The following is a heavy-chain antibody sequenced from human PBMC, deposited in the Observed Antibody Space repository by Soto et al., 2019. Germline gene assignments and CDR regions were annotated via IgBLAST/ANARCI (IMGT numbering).Heavy chain of an antibody. CDR2: IIPIFGTA. V-gene: IGHV1-69*01. D-gene: IGHD2-15*01. Sequence: QVQLVQSGAEVKKPGSSVKVSCKAPGGTFSSYAISWVRQAPGQGLEWMGGIIPIFGTAKYAPKFQGRVTMTADESTSTGYMELSSLRSEDTAVYYCARSQGGSSSLDIYYYYYYGMDVWGQGTTVTVSS. J-gene: IGHJ6*02. CDR3: ARSQGGSSSLDIYYYYYYGMDV. CDR1: GGTFSSYA.